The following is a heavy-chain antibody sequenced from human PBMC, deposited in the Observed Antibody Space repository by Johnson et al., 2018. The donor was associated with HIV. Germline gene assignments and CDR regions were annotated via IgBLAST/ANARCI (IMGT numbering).Heavy chain of an antibody. CDR2: IWYDGSTE. Sequence: QMQLVESGGGLVKPGGSLRLSCVGSVFTFSSYAMHWVRQAPGKGLEWVSVIWYDGSTEYYADSVKGRFTISRDNSKNTLYLQMNSLRAEDTAVHYCAKVRYYDRDAFDIWGPGTLVTVSP. J-gene: IGHJ3*02. V-gene: IGHV3-33*06. D-gene: IGHD3-22*01. CDR1: VFTFSSYA. CDR3: AKVRYYDRDAFDI.